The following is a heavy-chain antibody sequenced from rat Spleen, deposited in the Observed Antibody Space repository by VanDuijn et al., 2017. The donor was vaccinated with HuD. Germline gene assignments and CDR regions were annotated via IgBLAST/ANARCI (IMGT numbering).Heavy chain of an antibody. Sequence: EVQLVESGGGLVQPGRSMNLSCAASGFTFSNYDMAWVRQAPTKGLEWVASISTSVVRPYYGDPVKGRFTVSRDNAKGTLYLQMDSLRSEDTVTYYCARDYSNYFDYWGQGVLVTVSS. J-gene: IGHJ2*01. CDR2: ISTSVVRP. CDR3: ARDYSNYFDY. CDR1: GFTFSNYD. D-gene: IGHD1-8*01. V-gene: IGHV5-25*01.